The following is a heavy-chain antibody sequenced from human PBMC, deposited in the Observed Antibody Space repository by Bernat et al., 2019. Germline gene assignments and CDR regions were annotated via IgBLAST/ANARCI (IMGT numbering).Heavy chain of an antibody. Sequence: EVQLVESGGGLVQPGGSLRLSCAASGFTVSSNYMSWVRQAPGKGLEWVSVIYSGGSTYYADSVKGRLTITRDNSKNTLYLQMNSLRAEDTAVYYCARDNYDSSGSGMDVWGQGTTVTVSS. J-gene: IGHJ6*02. CDR1: GFTVSSNY. D-gene: IGHD3-22*01. CDR2: IYSGGST. CDR3: ARDNYDSSGSGMDV. V-gene: IGHV3-66*01.